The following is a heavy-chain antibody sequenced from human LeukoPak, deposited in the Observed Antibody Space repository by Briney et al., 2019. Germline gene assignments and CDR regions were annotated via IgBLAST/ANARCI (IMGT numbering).Heavy chain of an antibody. CDR2: IKQDGSEK. Sequence: GGSLRLSCAASGFTFSSYWMSWVRQAPGKGLEWVANIKQDGSEKYYVDSVKGRFTISRDNAKNSLYLQMNSVRAEDTAVYYCARSGNIAVAGIDYWGQGTLVTVSS. D-gene: IGHD6-19*01. J-gene: IGHJ4*02. CDR1: GFTFSSYW. CDR3: ARSGNIAVAGIDY. V-gene: IGHV3-7*01.